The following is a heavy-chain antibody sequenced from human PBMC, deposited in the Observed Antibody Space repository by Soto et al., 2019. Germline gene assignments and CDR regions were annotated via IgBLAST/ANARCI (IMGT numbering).Heavy chain of an antibody. Sequence: GGSLRLSCAASGFTFDDYTMHWVRQAPGKGLEWVSLISWDGGSTYYADSVKVRFTISRDNSKNSLYLQMNSLRTEDTAFYSCAQTLEALVTAYGFDYWGQGTLVTVSS. V-gene: IGHV3-43*01. J-gene: IGHJ4*02. CDR3: AQTLEALVTAYGFDY. D-gene: IGHD2-21*02. CDR2: ISWDGGST. CDR1: GFTFDDYT.